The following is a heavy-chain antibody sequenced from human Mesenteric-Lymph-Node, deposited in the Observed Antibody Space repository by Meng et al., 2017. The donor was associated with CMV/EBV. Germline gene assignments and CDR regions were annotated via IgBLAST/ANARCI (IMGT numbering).Heavy chain of an antibody. V-gene: IGHV3-11*01. D-gene: IGHD2-2*01. CDR2: ISSADSNA. CDR1: GFNLSDYY. J-gene: IGHJ3*02. CDR3: ARDHEVVLLDSLDI. Sequence: SGFNLSDYYMTWIRQAPGKGLEWISYISSADSNADYADSVKGRFTISRDNAKNSIYLQMNSLRAEDTAVYYCARDHEVVLLDSLDIWGQGTMVTVSS.